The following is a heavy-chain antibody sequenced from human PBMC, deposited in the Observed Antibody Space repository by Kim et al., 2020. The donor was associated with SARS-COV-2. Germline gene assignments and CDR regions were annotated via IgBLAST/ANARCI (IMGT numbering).Heavy chain of an antibody. CDR2: ISSSGSTI. J-gene: IGHJ6*03. CDR1: GFTFSDYY. D-gene: IGHD1-20*01. V-gene: IGHV3-11*01. Sequence: GGSLRLSCAASGFTFSDYYMSWIRQAPGKGLEWVSYISSSGSTISYADSVKGRFTISRDNAKNSLYLQMNSLRAEDTAVYYCARVPAGHYKYYYYYMDVWGKGTTVTVSS. CDR3: ARVPAGHYKYYYYYMDV.